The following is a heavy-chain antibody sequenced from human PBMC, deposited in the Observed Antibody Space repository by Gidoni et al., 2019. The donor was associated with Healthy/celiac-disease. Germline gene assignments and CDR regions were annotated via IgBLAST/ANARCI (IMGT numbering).Heavy chain of an antibody. CDR2: ISWNSGSI. CDR1: GLTFVAYA. CDR3: AKEGGQKRYCSGGSYYYYHGMDV. J-gene: IGHJ6*02. D-gene: IGHD2-15*01. V-gene: IGHV3-9*01. Sequence: EVQLVESGGGLVQPGRSLRLSCAATGLTFVAYAMHWVRQAPGKGRVWISGISWNSGSIGYANSVKGPFTISRDNAKNSLYLQMNRLRAEDTALYYCAKEGGQKRYCSGGSYYYYHGMDVWGQGTTVTVSS.